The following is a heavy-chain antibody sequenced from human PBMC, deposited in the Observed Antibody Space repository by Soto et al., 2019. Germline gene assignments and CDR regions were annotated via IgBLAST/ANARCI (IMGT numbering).Heavy chain of an antibody. CDR1: GYTFTSYG. J-gene: IGHJ4*02. D-gene: IGHD3-3*01. V-gene: IGHV1-18*01. CDR2: ISAYNGNT. CDR3: ARDTSFGDFWSGYYLAIDY. Sequence: ASVKVSCKASGYTFTSYGISWVRQAPGQGLEWMGWISAYNGNTNYAQKLQGRVTMTTDTSTSTAYMELRSLRSDDTAVYYCARDTSFGDFWSGYYLAIDYWGQGTLVTVSS.